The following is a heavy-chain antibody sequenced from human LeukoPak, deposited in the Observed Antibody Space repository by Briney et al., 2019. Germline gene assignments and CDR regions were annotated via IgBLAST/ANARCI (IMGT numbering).Heavy chain of an antibody. D-gene: IGHD2-15*01. J-gene: IGHJ6*03. CDR1: GGSISSGSYY. CDR3: RAGGRWHYYYYMDV. V-gene: IGHV4-61*02. Sequence: KPSETLSLTCTVSGGSISSGSYYWSWIRQPAGKGLEWIGRIYTSGSTNYNPSLKSRVTISVDTSKNQFSLKLSSVTAADTAVYYCRAGGRWHYYYYMDVWGKGTTVTVS. CDR2: IYTSGST.